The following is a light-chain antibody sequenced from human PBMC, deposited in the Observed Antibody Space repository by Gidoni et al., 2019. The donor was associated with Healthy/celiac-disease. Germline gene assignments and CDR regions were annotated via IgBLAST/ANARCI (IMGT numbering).Light chain of an antibody. J-gene: IGKJ1*01. CDR1: QSVSSN. V-gene: IGKV3-15*01. Sequence: EIVMTQSPATLPVSPGERATLSCRASQSVSSNLAWYQQKPGQAPRLLIYGASTRATGIPARFSGSGSGTEFTLTISSLQSEYFAVYFCPQYNNWPPTWTFXQXTKVEIK. CDR2: GAS. CDR3: PQYNNWPPTWT.